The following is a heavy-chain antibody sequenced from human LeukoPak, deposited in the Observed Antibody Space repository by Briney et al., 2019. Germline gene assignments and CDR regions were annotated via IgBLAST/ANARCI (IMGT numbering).Heavy chain of an antibody. V-gene: IGHV1-69*04. J-gene: IGHJ3*02. CDR1: GGTFSSYA. Sequence: SVKVSCKASGGTFSSYAISWVRQAPGQGLEWMGRIIPILGIANYAQKFQGRVTITADKSTSTAYMELSSLRSEDTAVYYCASWSHSDNAFDIWGQGTMVTVSS. CDR3: ASWSHSDNAFDI. CDR2: IIPILGIA.